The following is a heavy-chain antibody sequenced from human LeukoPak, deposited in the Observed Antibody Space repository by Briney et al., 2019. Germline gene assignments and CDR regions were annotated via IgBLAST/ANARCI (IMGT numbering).Heavy chain of an antibody. Sequence: SQTLSLTCAISGDSVSSNSAAWNWIRQSPSSGLEWLGRTYYRSKWYNDYAVSVKSRITINPDTSKNQFSLQLNSVTPEDTAVYYCAREIYYDSSGYYLFDYWGQGTLVTVSS. V-gene: IGHV6-1*01. CDR3: AREIYYDSSGYYLFDY. CDR1: GDSVSSNSAA. CDR2: TYYRSKWYN. J-gene: IGHJ4*02. D-gene: IGHD3-22*01.